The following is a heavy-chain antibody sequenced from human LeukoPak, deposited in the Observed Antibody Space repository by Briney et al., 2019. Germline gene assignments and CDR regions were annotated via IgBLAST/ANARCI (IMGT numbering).Heavy chain of an antibody. CDR1: GGSISYFY. V-gene: IGHV4-4*07. J-gene: IGHJ6*03. Sequence: PSETLSLTCTVSGGSISYFYWSWIRQPAGKGLEWIGRIYTSGSTNYNPSLKSRVTMSVDTSKKQFSLKLSSVTAADTAVYYCARVPGGYSSYYYYMDVWGKGTTVTVSS. CDR3: ARVPGGYSSYYYYMDV. D-gene: IGHD5-18*01. CDR2: IYTSGST.